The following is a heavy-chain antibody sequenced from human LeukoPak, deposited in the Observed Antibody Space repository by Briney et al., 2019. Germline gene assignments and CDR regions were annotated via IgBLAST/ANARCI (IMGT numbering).Heavy chain of an antibody. CDR1: GGSISSSSYY. CDR3: ARGNYYYDSSGYSSGLYFQH. J-gene: IGHJ1*01. D-gene: IGHD3-22*01. CDR2: IYYSGST. Sequence: SETLSLTCTVSGGSISSSSYYWGWIRQPPGKGLEWIGSIYYSGSTNYNPSLKSRVTISVDTSKNQFSLKLSSVTAADTAVYYCARGNYYYDSSGYSSGLYFQHWGQGTLVTVSS. V-gene: IGHV4-39*07.